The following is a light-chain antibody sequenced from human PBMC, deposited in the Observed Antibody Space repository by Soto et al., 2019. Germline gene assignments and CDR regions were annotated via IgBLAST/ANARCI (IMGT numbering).Light chain of an antibody. J-gene: IGKJ1*01. CDR1: QSVSNY. CDR3: QQYGSSPTWT. Sequence: EIVLTQSPATLSLSPVERATLSCMASQSVSNYLAWYQQKPGQAPRLLIYGASSRATGIPDRFSGSGSGTDFTLTISRLEPEDFAVYYCQQYGSSPTWTFGQGTKVDI. CDR2: GAS. V-gene: IGKV3-20*01.